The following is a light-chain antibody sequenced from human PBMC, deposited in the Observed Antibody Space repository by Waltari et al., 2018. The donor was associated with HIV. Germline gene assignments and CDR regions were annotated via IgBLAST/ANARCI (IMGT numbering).Light chain of an antibody. Sequence: QSALTQPASVSGSPGQSLTITCTGAISDIGTYDPVSWYQQHPGRAPKLLIYAVIHRPSGVSNRFSASKSGNTASLTISGLQSDDEADYYCGSYSTGSALVVFGGGTKVTVL. CDR1: ISDIGTYDP. CDR3: GSYSTGSALVV. V-gene: IGLV2-14*03. J-gene: IGLJ3*02. CDR2: AVI.